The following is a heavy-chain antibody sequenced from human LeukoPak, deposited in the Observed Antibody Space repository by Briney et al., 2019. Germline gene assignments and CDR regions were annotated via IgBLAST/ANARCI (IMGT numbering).Heavy chain of an antibody. V-gene: IGHV4-34*01. CDR1: GGSFSGYY. D-gene: IGHD6-19*01. CDR2: INHSGST. J-gene: IGHJ5*02. Sequence: SETLSLTCAAYGGSFSGYYWSWIRQPPGKGLEWIGEINHSGSTNYNPSLKSRVTISVDTSKNQFSLKLSSVTAADTAVYYCASRTTYSSGWYRFNNWFDPWGQGTLVTVSS. CDR3: ASRTTYSSGWYRFNNWFDP.